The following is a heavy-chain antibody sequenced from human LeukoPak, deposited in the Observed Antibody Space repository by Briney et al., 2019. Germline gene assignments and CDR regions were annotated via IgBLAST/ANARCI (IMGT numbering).Heavy chain of an antibody. CDR1: GSTFSSYA. V-gene: IGHV1-69*01. D-gene: IGHD3-3*01. J-gene: IGHJ6*03. Sequence: GASVKVSCKASGSTFSSYAISWVRQAPGQGLEWMGGIIPIFGTANYAQKFQGRVTITADESTSTAYMELSSLRSEDTAVYYCASNSRSITIFGVVITSRESRLSYYYMDVWGKGTTVTVSS. CDR3: ASNSRSITIFGVVITSRESRLSYYYMDV. CDR2: IIPIFGTA.